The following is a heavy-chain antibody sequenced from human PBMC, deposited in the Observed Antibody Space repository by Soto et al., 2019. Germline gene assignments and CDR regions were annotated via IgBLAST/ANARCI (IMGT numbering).Heavy chain of an antibody. V-gene: IGHV1-2*02. D-gene: IGHD3-3*01. CDR2: INPATGAA. J-gene: IGHJ3*02. Sequence: QLHLVHSGAVVKKPGASVTVSCSASGYPVTAYYMHWVRQAPGRGLEWMGGINPATGAAKYTQTFLGRVTMTTATSTSTVFMELGGLTSEDPAVFFCTRGGGVGVAGSAAFDMWGQGTLVTVSS. CDR3: TRGGGVGVAGSAAFDM. CDR1: GYPVTAYY.